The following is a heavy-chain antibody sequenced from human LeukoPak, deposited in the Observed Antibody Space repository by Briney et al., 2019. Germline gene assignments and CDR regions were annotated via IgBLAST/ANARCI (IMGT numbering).Heavy chain of an antibody. Sequence: PSETLSLTCAVYGGSFSGYYWSWIRQPPGKGLEWIGEINHSGSTNYNPSLKSRVTISVDTSKNQFSLKLSSVTAADTAVYYCARGRNLNCSGGSCYSNWFDPWGQGTLVTVSS. D-gene: IGHD2-15*01. J-gene: IGHJ5*02. V-gene: IGHV4-34*01. CDR2: INHSGST. CDR3: ARGRNLNCSGGSCYSNWFDP. CDR1: GGSFSGYY.